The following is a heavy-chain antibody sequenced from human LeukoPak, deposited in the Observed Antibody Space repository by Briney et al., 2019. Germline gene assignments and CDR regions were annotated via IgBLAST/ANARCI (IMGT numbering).Heavy chain of an antibody. CDR3: ATSYSGWYGDY. CDR2: IYSGGST. D-gene: IGHD6-19*01. CDR1: GFTFSSYG. Sequence: GGSLRLSCAASGFTFSSYGIHWVRQAPGKGLEWVSVIYSGGSTYYADSVKGRFTISRDNSKNTLYLQMNSLRAEDTAVYYCATSYSGWYGDYWGQGTLVTVSS. V-gene: IGHV3-NL1*01. J-gene: IGHJ4*02.